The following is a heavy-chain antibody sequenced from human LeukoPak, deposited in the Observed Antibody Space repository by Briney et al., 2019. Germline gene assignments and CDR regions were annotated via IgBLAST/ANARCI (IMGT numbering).Heavy chain of an antibody. D-gene: IGHD6-19*01. CDR2: IWYDGSNK. Sequence: GGSLRLSCAASGFTFSSYGMHWVRQAPGKGLEWVAVIWYDGSNKYYADSVKGRFTISRDNSKNTLYLQMNSLRAEDTAVYYCAKDRPGPLGSGWYGRTFLFDYWGQGTLVTVSS. CDR1: GFTFSSYG. CDR3: AKDRPGPLGSGWYGRTFLFDY. J-gene: IGHJ4*02. V-gene: IGHV3-33*06.